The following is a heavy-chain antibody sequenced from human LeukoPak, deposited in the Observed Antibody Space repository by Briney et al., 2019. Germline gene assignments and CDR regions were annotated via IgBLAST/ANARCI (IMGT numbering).Heavy chain of an antibody. Sequence: PSETLSLTCTVSGGSISSYYWSWIRQPPGKGLEWIGYIYYSGSTNYSPSLKSRVTISVDTSKNQFSLKLSSVTAADTAVYYCARERDDCSSTSCYRRWFDPWGQGTLVTVSS. V-gene: IGHV4-59*01. CDR3: ARERDDCSSTSCYRRWFDP. J-gene: IGHJ5*02. CDR2: IYYSGST. D-gene: IGHD2-2*01. CDR1: GGSISSYY.